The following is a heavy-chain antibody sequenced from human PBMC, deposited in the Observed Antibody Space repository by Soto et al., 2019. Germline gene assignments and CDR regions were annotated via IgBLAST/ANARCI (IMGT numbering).Heavy chain of an antibody. CDR3: ARDLLETYYYDSSGYPAAFDI. J-gene: IGHJ3*02. V-gene: IGHV1-18*01. CDR2: ISAYNGNT. Sequence: QGLEWMGWISAYNGNTNYAQKLQGRVTMTTDTSTSTAYMELRSLRSDDTAVYYCARDLLETYYYDSSGYPAAFDIWGQGTMVTGSS. D-gene: IGHD3-22*01.